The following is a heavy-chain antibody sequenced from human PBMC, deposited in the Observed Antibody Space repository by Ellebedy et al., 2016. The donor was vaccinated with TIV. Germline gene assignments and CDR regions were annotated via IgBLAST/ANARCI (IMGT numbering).Heavy chain of an antibody. CDR1: GFTFSSYG. V-gene: IGHV3-30*18. CDR3: AKGRPEKYCSSTSCYWGPQADAFDI. J-gene: IGHJ3*02. D-gene: IGHD2-2*01. CDR2: ISYDGSNK. Sequence: GESLKISCAASGFTFSSYGMHWVRQAPGKGLEWVAVISYDGSNKYYADSVKGRFTISRDNSKNTLYLQMNSLRAEDTAVYYCAKGRPEKYCSSTSCYWGPQADAFDIWGQGTMVTVSS.